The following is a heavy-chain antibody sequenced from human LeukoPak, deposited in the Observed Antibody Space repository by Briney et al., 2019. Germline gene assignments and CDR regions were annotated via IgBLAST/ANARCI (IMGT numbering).Heavy chain of an antibody. J-gene: IGHJ4*02. Sequence: GGSLRLSCATSEFTFSDHHMDWVRQAPGKGLEWVGRSRSKGYSYTTEYAASVRGRFTISRDDSKNLMYLQMNSLKIEDTALYYCARVSSTWTFDWWGQGTLVTVSS. CDR1: EFTFSDHH. CDR3: ARVSSTWTFDW. V-gene: IGHV3-72*01. D-gene: IGHD6-13*01. CDR2: SRSKGYSYTT.